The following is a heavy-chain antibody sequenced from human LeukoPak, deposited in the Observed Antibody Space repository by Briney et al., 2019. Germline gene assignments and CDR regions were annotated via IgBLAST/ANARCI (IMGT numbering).Heavy chain of an antibody. D-gene: IGHD3-10*01. CDR3: ARLWFGELLFDY. CDR2: IYSGGST. V-gene: IGHV3-53*01. J-gene: IGHJ4*02. Sequence: GGSLRLSCAASGFTVSSNYMSWVRQAPGKGLEWVSVIYSGGSTYYADSVKGRFTISRDNSKNTLYLQMNSLRAEDTAVYYRARLWFGELLFDYWGQGTLVTVSS. CDR1: GFTVSSNY.